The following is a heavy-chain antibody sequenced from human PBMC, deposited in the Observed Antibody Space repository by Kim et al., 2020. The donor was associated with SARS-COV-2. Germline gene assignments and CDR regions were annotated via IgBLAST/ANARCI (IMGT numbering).Heavy chain of an antibody. D-gene: IGHD3-10*01. Sequence: SETLSLTCTVSGGSISSYYWSWIRQPPGKGLEWIGYIYYSGSTTYNPSLKSRVTISVDTSKNQFSLKLSSVTAADTAVYYCAGAVVRGVINAPKYFDYWGQGTLVTVSS. V-gene: IGHV4-59*01. CDR2: IYYSGST. J-gene: IGHJ4*02. CDR1: GGSISSYY. CDR3: AGAVVRGVINAPKYFDY.